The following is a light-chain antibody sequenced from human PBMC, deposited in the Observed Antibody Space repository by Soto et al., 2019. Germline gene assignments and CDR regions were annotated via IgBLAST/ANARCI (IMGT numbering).Light chain of an antibody. CDR1: QSVSSSY. V-gene: IGKV3-20*01. CDR2: GAS. Sequence: EIELTQSPGTLSLAPGERATLSCRASQSVSSSYLAWYQQKPGQSPRLLIYGASSRAAGIPDRFSGSGSGTDFSLTISSLEPEDFAVYYCQQYGSSPRMFGQGTKVEIK. CDR3: QQYGSSPRM. J-gene: IGKJ1*01.